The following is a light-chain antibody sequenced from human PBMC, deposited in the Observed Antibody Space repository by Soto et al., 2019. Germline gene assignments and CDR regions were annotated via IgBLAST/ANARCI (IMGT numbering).Light chain of an antibody. CDR3: QLT. CDR1: QSVSSSY. V-gene: IGKV3-20*01. Sequence: EIVLTQSPGTLSLSPGERATLSCRASQSVSSSYLAWYQQKPGQAPRLLIYGASSRATGIPDRFSGSGSGIDFTLTISRLEPEDFAVYYCQLTFGGGTKVEIK. J-gene: IGKJ4*01. CDR2: GAS.